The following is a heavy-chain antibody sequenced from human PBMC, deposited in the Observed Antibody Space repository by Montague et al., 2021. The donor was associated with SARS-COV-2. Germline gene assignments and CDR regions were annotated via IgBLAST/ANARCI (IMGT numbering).Heavy chain of an antibody. J-gene: IGHJ4*02. Sequence: SLRLSCAASGFTFSSYGMHWVRQAPGKGLEWVAVISYDGSNKYYADSVKGRFTISRDNSKNTLYLQMNSLRAEDTAVYYCAKVLLPVYGSDYWGQGTLVTVSS. CDR3: AKVLLPVYGSDY. V-gene: IGHV3-30*18. CDR2: ISYDGSNK. D-gene: IGHD3-10*01. CDR1: GFTFSSYG.